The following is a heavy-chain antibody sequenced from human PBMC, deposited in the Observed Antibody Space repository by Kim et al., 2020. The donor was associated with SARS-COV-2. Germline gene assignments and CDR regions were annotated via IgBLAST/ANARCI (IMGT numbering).Heavy chain of an antibody. V-gene: IGHV3-30-3*01. CDR2: ISYDGSNK. Sequence: GGSLRLSCAASGFTFSSYAMHWVRQAPGKGLEWVAVISYDGSNKYYADSVKGRFTISRDNSKNTLYLQMNSLRAEDTAVYYCARGPGVRYFDWLLLGYYFDYWGQGTLVTVSS. D-gene: IGHD3-9*01. CDR3: ARGPGVRYFDWLLLGYYFDY. CDR1: GFTFSSYA. J-gene: IGHJ4*02.